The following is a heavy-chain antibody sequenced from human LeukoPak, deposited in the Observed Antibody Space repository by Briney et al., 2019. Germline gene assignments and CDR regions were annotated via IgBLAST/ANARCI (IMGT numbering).Heavy chain of an antibody. Sequence: ASVKVSCKASGGTFSSYAISWVRQAPGQGLEWMGGIIPIFGTANYAQKFQGRVTITTDESTSTAYMELSSLRSEDTVVYYCARAAQVSDAFDIWGQGTMVTVSS. CDR2: IIPIFGTA. D-gene: IGHD1-14*01. CDR3: ARAAQVSDAFDI. V-gene: IGHV1-69*05. CDR1: GGTFSSYA. J-gene: IGHJ3*02.